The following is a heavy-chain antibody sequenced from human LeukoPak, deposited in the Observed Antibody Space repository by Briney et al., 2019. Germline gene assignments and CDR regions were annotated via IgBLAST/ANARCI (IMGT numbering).Heavy chain of an antibody. CDR3: ARGGAITPDAFDI. CDR2: ISSSSSYI. D-gene: IGHD2-15*01. Sequence: GGSLRLSCAASGFTFSSYSMSWVREAPGKGLEWVSSISSSSSYIYYADSVRGRFTISRDNAKNSLYLQMNSLRAEDTAVYYCARGGAITPDAFDIWGQGTMVTVSS. CDR1: GFTFSSYS. J-gene: IGHJ3*02. V-gene: IGHV3-21*01.